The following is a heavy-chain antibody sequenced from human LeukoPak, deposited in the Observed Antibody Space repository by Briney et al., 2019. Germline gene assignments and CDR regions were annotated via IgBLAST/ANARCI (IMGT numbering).Heavy chain of an antibody. D-gene: IGHD6-19*01. J-gene: IGHJ4*02. V-gene: IGHV3-9*03. Sequence: PGRSLRLSCAASDSIFRHYGMHWVRQAPGKGLEWVSGISWNSGSIGYADSVKGRFTISRDNAKNSLYLQMNSLRAEDMALYYCAKESHSSGWKEYYFDYWGQGTLVTVSS. CDR2: ISWNSGSI. CDR3: AKESHSSGWKEYYFDY. CDR1: DSIFRHYG.